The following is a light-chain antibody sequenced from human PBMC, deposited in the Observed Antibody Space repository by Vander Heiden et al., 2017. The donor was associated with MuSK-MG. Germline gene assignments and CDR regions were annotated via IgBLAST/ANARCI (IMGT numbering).Light chain of an antibody. Sequence: IQITQSPSSLSASVGDRVTITCRASQSISNFLNWYQQKPGKAPKLLIYDASSLHRGVPSRFSGSGSGTDLTLTISSLQPEDVATYYCQQSSTTPLTIGGGAKVEI. CDR1: QSISNF. CDR2: DAS. J-gene: IGKJ4*01. CDR3: QQSSTTPLT. V-gene: IGKV1-39*01.